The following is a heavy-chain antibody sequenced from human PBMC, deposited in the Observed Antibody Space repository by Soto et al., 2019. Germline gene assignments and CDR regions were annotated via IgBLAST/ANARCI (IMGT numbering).Heavy chain of an antibody. Sequence: VASVKHSWTGAGDSNNSDASIWVRQAHKKGLEWLGGIIPIFGTANYAQKFQGRVTITADESTSTAYMELSSLRSEDTAVYYCARGYCTNGVCYGGPPTYNWFDPWGQGSLVTPSS. D-gene: IGHD2-8*01. CDR1: GDSNNSDA. J-gene: IGHJ5*02. CDR2: IIPIFGTA. V-gene: IGHV1-69*01. CDR3: ARGYCTNGVCYGGPPTYNWFDP.